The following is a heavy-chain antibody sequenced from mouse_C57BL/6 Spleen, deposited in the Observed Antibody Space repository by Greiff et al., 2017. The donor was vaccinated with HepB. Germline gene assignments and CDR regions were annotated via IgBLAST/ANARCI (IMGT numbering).Heavy chain of an antibody. CDR1: GYTFTSYW. J-gene: IGHJ1*03. CDR2: IDPSDSYT. V-gene: IGHV1-59*01. Sequence: QVQLQQPGAELVRPGTSVKLSCKASGYTFTSYWMHWVKQRPGQGLEWIGVIDPSDSYTNYNQKFKGKATLTVDTSSSTAYMQLSSLTSEDSAVYYCARCSYGNYRYFDVWGTGTTVTVSS. D-gene: IGHD2-1*01. CDR3: ARCSYGNYRYFDV.